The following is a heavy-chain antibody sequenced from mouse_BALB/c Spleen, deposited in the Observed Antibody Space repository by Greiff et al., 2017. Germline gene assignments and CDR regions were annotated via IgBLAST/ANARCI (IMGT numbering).Heavy chain of an antibody. CDR1: GYSITSDYA. V-gene: IGHV3-2*02. J-gene: IGHJ2*01. Sequence: EVQGVESGPGLVKPSQSLSLTCTVTGYSITSDYAWNWIRQFPGNKLEWMGYISYSGSTSYNPSLKSRISITRDTSKNQFFLQLNSVTTEDTATYYCAPYRYEGFDYWGQGTTLTVSS. CDR2: ISYSGST. CDR3: APYRYEGFDY. D-gene: IGHD2-14*01.